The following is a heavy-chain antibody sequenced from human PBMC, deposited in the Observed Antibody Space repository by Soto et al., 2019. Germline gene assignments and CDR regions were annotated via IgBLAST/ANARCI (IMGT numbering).Heavy chain of an antibody. CDR2: IYYSGST. D-gene: IGHD6-19*01. Sequence: QLQLQESGPGLVKPSETLSLTCTVSGGSISSSSYYWGWIRQPPGKGLEWIGSIYYSGSTYYNPSLKSRVTISVDTSKNQFSLKLSSVTAADTAVYYCARHGDIAVAASWYFDLWGRGTLVTVSS. CDR3: ARHGDIAVAASWYFDL. V-gene: IGHV4-39*01. J-gene: IGHJ2*01. CDR1: GGSISSSSYY.